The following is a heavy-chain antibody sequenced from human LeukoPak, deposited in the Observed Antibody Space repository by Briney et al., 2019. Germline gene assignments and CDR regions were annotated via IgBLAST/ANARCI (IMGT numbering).Heavy chain of an antibody. V-gene: IGHV1-8*01. Sequence: GASVKVSCKASGYTFTGYDSNWVPQATGQGLEWMGWMNPNSGNIGYAQKFQGRVTMTRDTSISTAYMELSRLRSDDTAVYYCARDLRITMIEDYWGQGTLVTVSS. CDR2: MNPNSGNI. D-gene: IGHD3-22*01. CDR1: GYTFTGYD. J-gene: IGHJ4*02. CDR3: ARDLRITMIEDY.